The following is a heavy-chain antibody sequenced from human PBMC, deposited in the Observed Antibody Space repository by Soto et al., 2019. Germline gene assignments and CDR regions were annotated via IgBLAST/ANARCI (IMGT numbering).Heavy chain of an antibody. CDR1: GFTFGNYG. J-gene: IGHJ4*02. V-gene: IGHV3-30*18. CDR3: AKGGSSWLRPDY. CDR2: MSYDGSNK. Sequence: GGSLRLSCAGSGFTFGNYGMHWVRQAPGKGLEWVALMSYDGSNKYYADSVKGRFTISRDNSKNTLSLQMNSLRAEDTAIYYCAKGGSSWLRPDYWGQGTLVTVSS. D-gene: IGHD2-15*01.